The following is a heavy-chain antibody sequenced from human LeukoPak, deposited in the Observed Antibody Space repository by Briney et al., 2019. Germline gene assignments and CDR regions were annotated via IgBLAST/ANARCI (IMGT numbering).Heavy chain of an antibody. CDR3: ARDRQGGDYDSTWLDP. V-gene: IGHV1-8*01. CDR1: GYTFTSYD. Sequence: ASVKVSCKASGYTFTSYDINWVRQATGLGLEWMGWMNPNSGNTGYAQKLQGRVTMTTDTSTSTAYMELRSLRSDDTAVYYCARDRQGGDYDSTWLDPWGQGTLVTVSS. J-gene: IGHJ5*02. CDR2: MNPNSGNT. D-gene: IGHD3-22*01.